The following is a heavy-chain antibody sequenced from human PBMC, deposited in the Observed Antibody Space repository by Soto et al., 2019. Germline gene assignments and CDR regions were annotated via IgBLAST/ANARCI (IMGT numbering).Heavy chain of an antibody. J-gene: IGHJ4*02. CDR3: ARVAAPDSYPFDY. D-gene: IGHD6-13*01. Sequence: PGGSLRLSCAASGFTFSSYAMSWVRQAPGKGLEWVSAISGNGGSTYYADSVKGRFTISRDNSKNTLYLQMNSLRAEDTAVYYCARVAAPDSYPFDYWGQGTLVTVSS. V-gene: IGHV3-23*01. CDR2: ISGNGGST. CDR1: GFTFSSYA.